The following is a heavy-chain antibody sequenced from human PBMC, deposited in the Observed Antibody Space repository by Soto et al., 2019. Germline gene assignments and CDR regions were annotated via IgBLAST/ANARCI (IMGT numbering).Heavy chain of an antibody. J-gene: IGHJ1*01. CDR1: GFTLSIYA. D-gene: IGHD1-26*01. V-gene: IGHV3-23*01. Sequence: EVQLLESGGGLVQPGGSLRLSCAASGFTLSIYAMTWVRQAPGKGLEWVSSINTNGGSTFYADSVKGRFTISRDHSENTVYLQMNSQRVEDTAIYYCTKDPRVGASAAEYFQHWGQGTLVSVSS. CDR3: TKDPRVGASAAEYFQH. CDR2: INTNGGST.